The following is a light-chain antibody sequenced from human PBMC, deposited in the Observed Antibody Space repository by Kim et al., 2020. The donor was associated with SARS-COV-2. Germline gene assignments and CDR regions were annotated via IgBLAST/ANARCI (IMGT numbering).Light chain of an antibody. J-gene: IGLJ2*01. Sequence: SYELTQPPSVSVYPGQTASITCSGDKLGDKYACWYQQKPGQSPVLVIYHDSKRPSGIPERFSGSNSGNTATLTISGTQAMDEADYSCQAWDSSTVVFGGGTQLTVL. CDR2: HDS. CDR3: QAWDSSTVV. V-gene: IGLV3-1*01. CDR1: KLGDKY.